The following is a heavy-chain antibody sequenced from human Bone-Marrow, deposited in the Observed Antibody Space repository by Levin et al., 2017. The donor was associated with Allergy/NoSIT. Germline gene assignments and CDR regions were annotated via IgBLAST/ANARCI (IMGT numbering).Heavy chain of an antibody. CDR1: GFTFSAYR. CDR3: ARDWDTSDSTGYYYSFEY. V-gene: IGHV3-48*02. CDR2: ISSSSSII. D-gene: IGHD3-22*01. J-gene: IGHJ4*02. Sequence: GESLKISCEASGFTFSAYRMNWVRQAPGKGLEWVSFISSSSSIIYYADSVRGRFTISRDNAKNSLFLQMNSLRDEDTGVYYCARDWDTSDSTGYYYSFEYWGQGTLVTVSS.